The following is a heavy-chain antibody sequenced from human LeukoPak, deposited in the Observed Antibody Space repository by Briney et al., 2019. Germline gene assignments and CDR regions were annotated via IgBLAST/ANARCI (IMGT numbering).Heavy chain of an antibody. Sequence: GESLKISCKISGYRLTDNWIGWVRQVPGKGLEWMGIIYPGDSDTRYSPSFQGQVTISADKSISTAYLQWSSLKASDTAMYYCAITWMGSSWPPDYWGQGTLVTVSS. V-gene: IGHV5-51*01. CDR3: AITWMGSSWPPDY. D-gene: IGHD6-13*01. CDR2: IYPGDSDT. J-gene: IGHJ4*02. CDR1: GYRLTDNW.